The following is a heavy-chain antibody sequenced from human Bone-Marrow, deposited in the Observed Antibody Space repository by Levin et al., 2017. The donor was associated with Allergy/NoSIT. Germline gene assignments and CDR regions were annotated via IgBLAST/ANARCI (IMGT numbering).Heavy chain of an antibody. Sequence: PGESLKISCAASGFTFSSYSMNWVRQAPGKGLEWVSSISSSSSYIYYADSVKGRFIISRDNAKKSLYLQMNSLRAEDAAVYSCVREYCSSGSCSPPYWGQGTLVIVSS. D-gene: IGHD2-15*01. V-gene: IGHV3-21*01. CDR2: ISSSSSYI. CDR1: GFTFSSYS. J-gene: IGHJ4*02. CDR3: VREYCSSGSCSPPY.